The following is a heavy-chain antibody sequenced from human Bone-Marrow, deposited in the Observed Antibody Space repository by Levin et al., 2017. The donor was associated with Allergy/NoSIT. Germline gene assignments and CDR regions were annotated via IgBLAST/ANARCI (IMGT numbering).Heavy chain of an antibody. D-gene: IGHD2-2*01. Sequence: GGSLRLSCAASGFTFSSYAMHWVRQAPGKGLEWVAVISYDGSNKYYADSVKGRFTISRDNSKNTLYLQMNSLRAGDTAVYYCARGGWGYCSSTSCYGGNYFDYWGQGTVVTVSS. J-gene: IGHJ4*02. CDR1: GFTFSSYA. CDR3: ARGGWGYCSSTSCYGGNYFDY. V-gene: IGHV3-30-3*01. CDR2: ISYDGSNK.